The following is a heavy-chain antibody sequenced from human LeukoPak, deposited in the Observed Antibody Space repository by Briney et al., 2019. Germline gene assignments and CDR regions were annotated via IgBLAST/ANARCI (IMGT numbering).Heavy chain of an antibody. V-gene: IGHV1-69*13. J-gene: IGHJ2*01. D-gene: IGHD3-22*01. Sequence: WASVTVSCAASGGTFSIYAISWVRQAPGQGLEWMGGIIPIFGTANYAQKFQGRVTITADESTSTAYMELSSLRSEDTAVYYCAREPDSSGYYFGNRYFDLWGRGTLVTVSS. CDR1: GGTFSIYA. CDR2: IIPIFGTA. CDR3: AREPDSSGYYFGNRYFDL.